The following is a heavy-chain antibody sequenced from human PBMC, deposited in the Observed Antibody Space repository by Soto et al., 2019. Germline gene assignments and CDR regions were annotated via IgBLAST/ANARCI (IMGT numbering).Heavy chain of an antibody. Sequence: QVQLQQWGAGLLKPSETLSLTCAVYGGSFRGYYWSWIRQSPGKGLEWIGEINHDGSTNYNPSLKSRVTTAVDTSKKLFSLKLRSVTAADTAVYFCARGYSSGWYGPWGQGTRVTVSS. CDR3: ARGYSSGWYGP. CDR1: GGSFRGYY. J-gene: IGHJ5*02. CDR2: INHDGST. V-gene: IGHV4-34*01. D-gene: IGHD2-21*01.